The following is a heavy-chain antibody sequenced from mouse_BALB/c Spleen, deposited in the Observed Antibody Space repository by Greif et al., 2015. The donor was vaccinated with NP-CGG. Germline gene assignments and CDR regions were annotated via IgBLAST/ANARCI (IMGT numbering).Heavy chain of an antibody. Sequence: EVQLQESGGGLVKPGGSLKLSCAASGFTFSDYYMYWVRQTPEKRLEWVATMRDGGSYTYYPDSVKRRINISRDNDKNNMYLQMSSLKSEDTAMYYCARGQFITTCIAYWGQGTLVAVSA. CDR2: MRDGGSYT. V-gene: IGHV5-4*02. CDR1: GFTFSDYY. J-gene: IGHJ3*01. CDR3: ARGQFITTCIAY. D-gene: IGHD1-1*01.